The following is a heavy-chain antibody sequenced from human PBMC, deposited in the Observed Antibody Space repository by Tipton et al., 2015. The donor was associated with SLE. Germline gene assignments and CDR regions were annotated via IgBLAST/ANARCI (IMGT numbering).Heavy chain of an antibody. D-gene: IGHD4-17*01. CDR3: ARLVPYYGDSGWYFDL. Sequence: TLSLTCTVSGGSISGFYWSWIRQPPGKGLEWIAYIFYSGHTDSYNPSLKSRVSVSVDTSKNQFSLNLTSVTAADTAVYFCARLVPYYGDSGWYFDLWGRGTLVTVSA. J-gene: IGHJ2*01. V-gene: IGHV4-59*08. CDR2: IFYSGHTD. CDR1: GGSISGFY.